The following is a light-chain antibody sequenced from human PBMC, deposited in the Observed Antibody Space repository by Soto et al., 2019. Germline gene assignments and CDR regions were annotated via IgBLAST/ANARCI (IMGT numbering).Light chain of an antibody. J-gene: IGKJ1*01. Sequence: DIVMTQSPLSLPVTPGEPASISCRSSQSLLHGNGYNYLNWYLQRPGQSPQLLIYLGSNRASGVPDRFSGTGSGTDFTLKISRVEAADVGVYYCMQALATRTFGQGTKVEIK. CDR1: QSLLHGNGYNY. CDR3: MQALATRT. CDR2: LGS. V-gene: IGKV2-28*01.